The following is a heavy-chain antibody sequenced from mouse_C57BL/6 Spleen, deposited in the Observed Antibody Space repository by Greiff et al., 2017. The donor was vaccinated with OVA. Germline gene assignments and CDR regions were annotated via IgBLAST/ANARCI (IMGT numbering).Heavy chain of an antibody. CDR2: IYPGNSDT. V-gene: IGHV1-5*01. J-gene: IGHJ4*01. D-gene: IGHD1-1*01. CDR1: GYTFTSYW. CDR3: LGSSSNYYAMDY. Sequence: VQLQQSGTVLARPGASVKMSCKTSGYTFTSYWMHWVKQRPGQGLEWIGAIYPGNSDTSYNQKFKGKAKLTAVTSASTAYMELSSLTNEDSAVYYCLGSSSNYYAMDYWGQGTSVTVSS.